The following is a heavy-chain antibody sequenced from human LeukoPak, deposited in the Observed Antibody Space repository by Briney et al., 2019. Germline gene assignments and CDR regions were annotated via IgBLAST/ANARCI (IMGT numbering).Heavy chain of an antibody. D-gene: IGHD2-15*01. J-gene: IGHJ4*02. V-gene: IGHV3-48*01. CDR3: AREHCSVASCHRFDY. Sequence: GGSLTLSCAASGFTFSSYNRNWVRQAPGKGLEWVSYISSSSSTIHYADSVKGRFIISRDNAENSLSQQMHSFRGADSGLFQCAREHCSVASCHRFDYWGQGLWSPSPQ. CDR2: ISSSSSTI. CDR1: GFTFSSYN.